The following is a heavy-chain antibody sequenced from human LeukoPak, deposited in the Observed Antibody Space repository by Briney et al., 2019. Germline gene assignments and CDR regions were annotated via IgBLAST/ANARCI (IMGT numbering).Heavy chain of an antibody. CDR2: TYYRSKWYN. J-gene: IGHJ6*03. CDR3: ARRKYQLLFPYYYYMDV. V-gene: IGHV6-1*01. Sequence: SQTLSLTCAISGDSVSSNSAAWNWIRQSPSRGLEWLGRTYYRSKWYNDYAVSVKSRITINPDTSKNQFSLKLSSVTAADTAVYYCARRKYQLLFPYYYYMDVWGKGTTVTVSS. D-gene: IGHD2-2*01. CDR1: GDSVSSNSAA.